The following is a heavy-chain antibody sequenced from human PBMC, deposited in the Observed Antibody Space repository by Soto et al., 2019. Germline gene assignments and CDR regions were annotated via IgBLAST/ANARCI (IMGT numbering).Heavy chain of an antibody. J-gene: IGHJ4*02. CDR1: GFIFSHYS. CDR2: ISYDRGDK. Sequence: GGSLRLSCPASGFIFSHYSMHWVRQAPGKGLEWVELISYDRGDKYHADTVKGRFAISRDKSKHTLYLDLNSLRAEDTAVYFYARDGRYSYASADYWGQGTLVTVSS. V-gene: IGHV3-30*03. D-gene: IGHD5-18*01. CDR3: ARDGRYSYASADY.